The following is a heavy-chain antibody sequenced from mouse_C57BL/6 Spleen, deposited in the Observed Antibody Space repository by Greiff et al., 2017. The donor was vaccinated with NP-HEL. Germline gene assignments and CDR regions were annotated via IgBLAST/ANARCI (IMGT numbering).Heavy chain of an antibody. CDR1: GYTFTSYW. CDR3: ARVNSYYFVY. Sequence: QVQLQQPGAELVKPGASVKLSCKASGYTFTSYWMHWVKQRPGQGLEWIGMIHPNSGSTNYNEKFKSKATLTVDKSSSTASMQLSSLTSEDSAVYYCARVNSYYFVYWCQGTTLTVSS. CDR2: IHPNSGST. J-gene: IGHJ2*01. V-gene: IGHV1-64*01.